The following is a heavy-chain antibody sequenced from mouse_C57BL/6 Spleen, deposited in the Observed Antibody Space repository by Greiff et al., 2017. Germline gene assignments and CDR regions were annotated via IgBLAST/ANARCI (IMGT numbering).Heavy chain of an antibody. V-gene: IGHV14-3*01. CDR1: GFNIKNTY. J-gene: IGHJ1*03. D-gene: IGHD2-4*01. CDR2: IAPANGNT. CDR3: APFYYDYDRYFGV. Sequence: VQLQQSVAELVRPGASVKLSCTASGFNIKNTYMHWVKHRPEQGLEWIGRIAPANGNTKYAPKFPGKGNITADTSSNTAYLQLSSLTSEDTAIYSCAPFYYDYDRYFGVWGTGTTVTVSS.